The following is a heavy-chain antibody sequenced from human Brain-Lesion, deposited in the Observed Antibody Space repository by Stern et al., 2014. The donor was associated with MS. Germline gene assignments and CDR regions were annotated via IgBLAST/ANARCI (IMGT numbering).Heavy chain of an antibody. CDR2: ISWNSGSI. CDR3: AKDGAGYYYDSSGAFDI. V-gene: IGHV3-9*01. CDR1: GFTFDDYA. J-gene: IGHJ3*02. D-gene: IGHD3-22*01. Sequence: VQLVQSGGGLVQPGRSLRLSCAASGFTFDDYAMHWVRQAPGKGLEWVSVISWNSGSIGYADSVKGRFTISRDNAKNSLYLQMNSLRAEDTALYYCAKDGAGYYYDSSGAFDIWGQGTMVTVSS.